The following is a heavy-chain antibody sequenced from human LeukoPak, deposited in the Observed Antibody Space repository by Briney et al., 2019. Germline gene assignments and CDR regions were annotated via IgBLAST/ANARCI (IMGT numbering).Heavy chain of an antibody. CDR3: AKAAGGLVY. V-gene: IGHV3-23*01. D-gene: IGHD6-19*01. J-gene: IGHJ4*02. Sequence: GASLRLSCAASGFIFSSDAMSWVRQAPGKGLEWVSAISGSGDSTYYADSVKGRFTISRDNSKNTLYLQMNSLRVEDTAIYYCAKAAGGLVYWGQGTLVTVSS. CDR2: ISGSGDST. CDR1: GFIFSSDA.